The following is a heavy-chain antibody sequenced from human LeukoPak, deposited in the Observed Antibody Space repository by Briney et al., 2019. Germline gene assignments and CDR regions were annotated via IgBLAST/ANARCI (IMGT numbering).Heavy chain of an antibody. V-gene: IGHV3-23*01. D-gene: IGHD3-22*01. CDR3: AKWGRYDSSGYYEDAFDI. Sequence: PSETLSLTCTVSGGSISSSSYYWGWIRQAPGKGLEWVSAISGSGGSTYYADSVKGRFTISRDNSKNTLYLQMNSLRAEDTAVYYCAKWGRYDSSGYYEDAFDIWGQGTMVTVSS. J-gene: IGHJ3*02. CDR1: GGSISSSSYY. CDR2: ISGSGGST.